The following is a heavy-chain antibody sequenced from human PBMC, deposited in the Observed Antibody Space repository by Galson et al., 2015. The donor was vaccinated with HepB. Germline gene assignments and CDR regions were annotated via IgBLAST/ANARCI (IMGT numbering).Heavy chain of an antibody. V-gene: IGHV4-34*01. Sequence: SETLSLTCAVYGGSFSGYYWSWIRQPPGKGLEWIGEINHSGSTNYNPSLKSRVTISVDTSKNQFSLKLSSVTAADTAVYYCARKQDIVVVPAARPQRYYYYYMDVWGKGTTVTVSS. CDR3: ARKQDIVVVPAARPQRYYYYYMDV. CDR2: INHSGST. CDR1: GGSFSGYY. J-gene: IGHJ6*03. D-gene: IGHD2-2*01.